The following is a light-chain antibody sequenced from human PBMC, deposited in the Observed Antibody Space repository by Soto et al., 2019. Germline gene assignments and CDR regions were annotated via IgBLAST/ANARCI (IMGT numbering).Light chain of an antibody. CDR3: QSYDSSNQV. CDR2: ENN. V-gene: IGLV6-57*02. J-gene: IGLJ3*02. CDR1: SGSIASHY. Sequence: NFMLTQPHSVSESPGKTVTISCTGSSGSIASHYVQWYQQRPGSAPTTVIYENNQRPSGVPGRFSASIDSSSNSASLTISGLKTEDEADYYGQSYDSSNQVFGGGTKLTVL.